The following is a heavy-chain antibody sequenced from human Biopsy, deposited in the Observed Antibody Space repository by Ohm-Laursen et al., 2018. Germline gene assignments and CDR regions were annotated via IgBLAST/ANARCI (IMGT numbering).Heavy chain of an antibody. Sequence: ASVKVSCKASGYTFTTYGISWVRQAPGQGLEWMGWIRTDNDDTNIAQKFQGRVSMTTDTSTRTAYMELRSLRSGDTAIYFCARDPGYDFWSGSDPFDIWGQGTLVTVS. CDR3: ARDPGYDFWSGSDPFDI. D-gene: IGHD3-3*01. CDR1: GYTFTTYG. J-gene: IGHJ3*02. CDR2: IRTDNDDT. V-gene: IGHV1-18*04.